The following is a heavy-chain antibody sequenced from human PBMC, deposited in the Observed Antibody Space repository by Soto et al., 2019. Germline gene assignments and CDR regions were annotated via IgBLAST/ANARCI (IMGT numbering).Heavy chain of an antibody. J-gene: IGHJ4*02. V-gene: IGHV3-23*01. Sequence: PGGSLRLSCAASGFTFSSYAMSWVRQAPGKGLEWVSAISGSGGSTYYADSVKGRFTISRDNSKNTLYLQMNSLRAEDTAVYYCAKDPFGHKKRLYRGTSDYWGQGTLVTVSS. CDR2: ISGSGGST. CDR3: AKDPFGHKKRLYRGTSDY. D-gene: IGHD2-21*01. CDR1: GFTFSSYA.